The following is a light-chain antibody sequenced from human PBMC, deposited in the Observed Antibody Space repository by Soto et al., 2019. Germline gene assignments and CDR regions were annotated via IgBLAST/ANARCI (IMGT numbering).Light chain of an antibody. J-gene: IGKJ1*01. CDR1: QSVLYSSNNKSY. CDR2: WAS. V-gene: IGKV4-1*01. Sequence: DIVMTQSPDSLAVSLGARATINCESSQSVLYSSNNKSYLAWYQQKPGQPPKLLIYWASTRESGVPDRFSGSGSGTDFTLTISSLQADDVAVYYCQQYYTAPWTFGQGTKVEIK. CDR3: QQYYTAPWT.